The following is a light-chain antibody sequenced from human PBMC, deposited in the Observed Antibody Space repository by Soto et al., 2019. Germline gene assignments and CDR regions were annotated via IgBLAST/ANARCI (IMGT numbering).Light chain of an antibody. CDR2: AVS. Sequence: GASSDIGSYDHVAWYQQFPGKSPKLIIYAVSDRPSGVSDRFSGSKSGISASLTISGLQTEDEADYYCISYTDRQSYLFGTGTKVTVL. J-gene: IGLJ1*01. CDR1: SSDIGSYDH. CDR3: ISYTDRQSYL. V-gene: IGLV2-14*03.